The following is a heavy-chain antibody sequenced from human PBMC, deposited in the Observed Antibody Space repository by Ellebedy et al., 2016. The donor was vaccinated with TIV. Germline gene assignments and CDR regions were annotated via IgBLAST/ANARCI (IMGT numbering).Heavy chain of an antibody. CDR2: INHSGST. Sequence: GSLRLXXAVYGGSFSGYYWSWIRQPPGKGLQWIGEINHSGSTNYNPSLKSRVTISVDTSKNQFSLKLSSVTAADTAVYYCAKSLHYSRSSFFDFWGQGTLVTVSS. D-gene: IGHD6-6*01. J-gene: IGHJ4*02. CDR1: GGSFSGYY. V-gene: IGHV4-34*01. CDR3: AKSLHYSRSSFFDF.